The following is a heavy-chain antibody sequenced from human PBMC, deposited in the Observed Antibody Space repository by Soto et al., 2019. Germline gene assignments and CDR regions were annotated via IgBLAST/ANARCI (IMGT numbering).Heavy chain of an antibody. CDR3: ARVGYYNDRGAFDT. D-gene: IGHD3-9*01. V-gene: IGHV3-48*03. J-gene: IGHJ3*02. CDR1: GFTFSSYE. CDR2: ISSSGSTT. Sequence: PGGSLRLSCAASGFTFSSYEMNWVRLAPGKGLEWVSYISSSGSTTYYVDTVKGRFTISRDNARNSLYLQMNSLRAEDTAVYYCARVGYYNDRGAFDTWGQGTMVTVSS.